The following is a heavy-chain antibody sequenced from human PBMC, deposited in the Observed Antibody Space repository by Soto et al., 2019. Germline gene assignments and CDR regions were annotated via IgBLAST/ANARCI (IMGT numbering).Heavy chain of an antibody. D-gene: IGHD3-22*01. Sequence: GSLRLSCAASGFTFSSYAMSWVRQAPGKGLEWVSAISGSGGSTYYADSVKGRFTISRDNSKNTLYLQMNSLRAEDTAVYYCAKDRPRTYYYDSSGYPWGQGTLVTVSS. J-gene: IGHJ5*02. V-gene: IGHV3-23*01. CDR1: GFTFSSYA. CDR3: AKDRPRTYYYDSSGYP. CDR2: ISGSGGST.